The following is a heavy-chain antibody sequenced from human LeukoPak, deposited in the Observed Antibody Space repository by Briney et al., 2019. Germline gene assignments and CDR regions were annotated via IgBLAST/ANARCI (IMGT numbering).Heavy chain of an antibody. CDR1: GFNFNIYS. J-gene: IGHJ3*01. CDR2: VTSSGSNI. V-gene: IGHV3-48*01. Sequence: GGSLRLSCVASGFNFNIYSMNWVRQAPGKGLEWVSYVTSSGSNIYYADSVKGRFTIFRDSAKNSLFLQMNSLRVEDTALYFCVRADGDFWGQGTMVTVSS. D-gene: IGHD3-10*01. CDR3: VRADGDF.